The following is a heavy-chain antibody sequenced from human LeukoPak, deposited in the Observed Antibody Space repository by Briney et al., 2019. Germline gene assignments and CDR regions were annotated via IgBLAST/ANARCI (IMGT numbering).Heavy chain of an antibody. CDR1: GFTFNIYA. D-gene: IGHD3-10*01. J-gene: IGHJ4*02. V-gene: IGHV3-30*01. CDR3: ARDRSDYDSGSHQGFDD. CDR2: TSYDGGIK. Sequence: GRSLRLSCAASGFTFNIYAMHWVRQAPGKGLEWVAVTSYDGGIKYYADFVKGRFTISRDNSKSTLYLQMNSLRANDTAVYYCARDRSDYDSGSHQGFDDWGQGTLVTVSA.